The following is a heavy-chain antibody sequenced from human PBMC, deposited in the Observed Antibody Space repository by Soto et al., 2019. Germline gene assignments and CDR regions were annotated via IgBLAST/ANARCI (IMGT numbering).Heavy chain of an antibody. CDR1: GGSISSSSYY. J-gene: IGHJ4*02. D-gene: IGHD1-26*01. CDR3: ARRGRYFDY. CDR2: IYYSGST. V-gene: IGHV4-39*01. Sequence: QLQLQESGPGLVKPSETLSLTCTVSGGSISSSSYYWGWIRQPPGKGLEWIGSIYYSGSTYYNPSLKSRVTISVDTSKNQVSLKLSSVAAADTAVYYCARRGRYFDYWGQGTLVTVSS.